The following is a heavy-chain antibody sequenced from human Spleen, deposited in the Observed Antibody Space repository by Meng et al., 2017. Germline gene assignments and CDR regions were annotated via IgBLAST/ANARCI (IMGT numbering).Heavy chain of an antibody. CDR2: INTDGSNT. D-gene: IGHD2-15*01. CDR1: GFTFRSYW. J-gene: IGHJ2*01. V-gene: IGHV3-74*01. CDR3: ARPAVAATNWYFDL. Sequence: EVQLVESGGGLVQPGGSLRVSCAASGFTFRSYWMHWVRQVPGKGLVWVSLINTDGSNTIYADSVKGRFTISRDNAKNTLHLHMNSLRAEDTAVYYCARPAVAATNWYFDLWGRGTLVTVSS.